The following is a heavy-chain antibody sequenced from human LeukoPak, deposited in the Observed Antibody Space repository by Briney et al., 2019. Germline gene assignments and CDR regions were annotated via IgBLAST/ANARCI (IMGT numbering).Heavy chain of an antibody. J-gene: IGHJ6*03. CDR2: ISGSGSYI. D-gene: IGHD6-19*01. CDR1: GFTFSSYS. V-gene: IGHV3-21*01. CDR3: GKRDQLLGGDLYYYYYMGV. Sequence: GGSLRLSCAASGFTFSSYSMNWVRQAPGKGLEWVSYISGSGSYIYYADSVKGRFTISRDNARNSLYLQMNSLRAEDTAVYYCGKRDQLLGGDLYYYYYMGVWGKGTTVTVSS.